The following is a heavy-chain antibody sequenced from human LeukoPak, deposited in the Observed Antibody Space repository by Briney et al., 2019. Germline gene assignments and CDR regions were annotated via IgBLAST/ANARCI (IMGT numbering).Heavy chain of an antibody. CDR3: AREGGSYLRSCFDY. V-gene: IGHV4-59*01. CDR2: IYYSGST. J-gene: IGHJ4*02. Sequence: KPSETLSLTCTVSGGSISSYYWSWIRQPPGKGLEWIGYIYYSGSTNYNPSLKSRVTISVDTSKNQFSLKLSSVTAADTAVYYCAREGGSYLRSCFDYWGQGTLVTVSS. D-gene: IGHD1-26*01. CDR1: GGSISSYY.